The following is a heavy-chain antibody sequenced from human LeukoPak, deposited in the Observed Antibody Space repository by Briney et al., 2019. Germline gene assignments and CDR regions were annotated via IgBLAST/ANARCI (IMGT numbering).Heavy chain of an antibody. V-gene: IGHV4-34*01. D-gene: IGHD1-26*01. CDR1: GGSFSGYY. CDR2: INHSGST. CDR3: ATYIVGATQA. J-gene: IGHJ5*02. Sequence: SETLSLTCAVYGGSFSGYYWSWIRQPPGKGLEWIGEINHSGSTNYNPSLKSRVTISVDTSKKQFSLKLSSVTAADTAVYYCATYIVGATQAWGQGTLVTVSS.